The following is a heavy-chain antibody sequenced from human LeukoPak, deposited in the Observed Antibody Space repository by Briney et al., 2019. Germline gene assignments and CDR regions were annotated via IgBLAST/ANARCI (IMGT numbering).Heavy chain of an antibody. CDR3: AIYYYDSSGYFHAY. CDR1: GGSFSGYY. CDR2: INHSGDT. D-gene: IGHD3-22*01. Sequence: SETLSLTCAVSGGSFSGYYWSLIRQPPGKGLEWIGEINHSGDTNYNPSLKSRVTIPVDTSKKEFFLNLRSVTAADTAVYYCAIYYYDSSGYFHAYWGQGNLITVSS. J-gene: IGHJ4*02. V-gene: IGHV4-34*01.